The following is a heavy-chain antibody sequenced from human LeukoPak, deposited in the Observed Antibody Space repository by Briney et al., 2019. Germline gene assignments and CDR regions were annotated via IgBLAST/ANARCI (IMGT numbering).Heavy chain of an antibody. CDR2: ISAYNGNT. D-gene: IGHD3-22*01. CDR1: GYTFTSYG. Sequence: ASVTVSCTASGYTFTSYGISWVRQAPGQGLEWMGWISAYNGNTNYAQKLQGRVTMTTDTSASTAYMELSSLRSEDMAVYYCARENSDSSGYYSPNAFDIWGQGTMVTVSS. CDR3: ARENSDSSGYYSPNAFDI. J-gene: IGHJ3*02. V-gene: IGHV1-18*03.